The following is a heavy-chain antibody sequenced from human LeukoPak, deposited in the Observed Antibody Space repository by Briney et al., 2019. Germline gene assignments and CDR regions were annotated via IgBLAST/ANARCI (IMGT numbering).Heavy chain of an antibody. CDR3: VRYITMVRGVKYYFDY. D-gene: IGHD3-10*01. Sequence: GGSLRLSCAASGFTFSSYWMSWVRQATGKGLEWVANIKQEGSEKYYVDSVKGRFTISRDNAKNSLYLQMNSLRAEDTAVYYCVRYITMVRGVKYYFDYWGQGTRVTVSS. V-gene: IGHV3-7*03. CDR1: GFTFSSYW. CDR2: IKQEGSEK. J-gene: IGHJ4*02.